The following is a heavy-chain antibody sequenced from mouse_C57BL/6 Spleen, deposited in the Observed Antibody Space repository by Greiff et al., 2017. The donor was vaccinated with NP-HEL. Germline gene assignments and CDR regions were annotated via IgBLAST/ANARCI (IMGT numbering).Heavy chain of an antibody. CDR2: ISSGGDYI. D-gene: IGHD1-1*01. CDR1: GFTFSDYG. CDR3: TRPPFNGSSWGFAY. Sequence: EVKLVESGGGLVKPGGSLKLSCAASGFTFSDYGMHWVRQAPEKGLEWVAYISSGGDYIYYADTVKGRFTISRDNARNTLYLQMSSLKSEDTAMYYCTRPPFNGSSWGFAYWGQGTLVTVSA. V-gene: IGHV5-17*03. J-gene: IGHJ3*01.